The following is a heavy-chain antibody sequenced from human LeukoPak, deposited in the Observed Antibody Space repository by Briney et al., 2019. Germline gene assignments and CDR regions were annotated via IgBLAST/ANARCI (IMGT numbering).Heavy chain of an antibody. V-gene: IGHV3-23*01. CDR2: ISPRGDIT. Sequence: GGSLRLSCAASGFTFSNHGMNWVRQAPGKGLEWVSGISPRGDITYYADSVKGRFTISRDNSKNTLYLQMNSLRAEDTAVYYCARGTSKGYAFDIWGQGTMVTVSS. CDR1: GFTFSNHG. D-gene: IGHD5-12*01. J-gene: IGHJ3*02. CDR3: ARGTSKGYAFDI.